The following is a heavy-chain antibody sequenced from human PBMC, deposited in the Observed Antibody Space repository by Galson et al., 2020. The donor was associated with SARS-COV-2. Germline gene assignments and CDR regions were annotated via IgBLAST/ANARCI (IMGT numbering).Heavy chain of an antibody. Sequence: GGSLRPSCAASAFTFSSYTMNWVRQAPEKGLELVAYIRSSSGTIYYADSVKGRFTISRDNAKNSLYLQLTSLRVEVTAVYYCARERLEYWGQGALVTVSS. D-gene: IGHD1-1*01. J-gene: IGHJ4*02. CDR3: ARERLEY. CDR1: AFTFSSYT. V-gene: IGHV3-48*04. CDR2: IRSSSGTI.